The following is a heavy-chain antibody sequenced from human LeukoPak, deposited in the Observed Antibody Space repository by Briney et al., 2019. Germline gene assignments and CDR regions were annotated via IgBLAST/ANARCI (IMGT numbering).Heavy chain of an antibody. D-gene: IGHD3-10*01. CDR2: IHHSGST. J-gene: IGHJ4*02. Sequence: SETLSLTCGVSSYSVSSAFHWGRIRQPPGKGLEWIGSIHHSGSTFYNPSLKSRVTISVDTSKNLFSLKLTSVTAADTAVYYCARRWVRGVLDNWGQGTLVTVSS. CDR3: ARRWVRGVLDN. V-gene: IGHV4-38-2*01. CDR1: SYSVSSAFH.